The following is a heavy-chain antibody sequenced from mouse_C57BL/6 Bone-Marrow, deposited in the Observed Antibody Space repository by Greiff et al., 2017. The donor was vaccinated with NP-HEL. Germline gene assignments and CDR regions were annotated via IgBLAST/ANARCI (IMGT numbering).Heavy chain of an antibody. CDR1: GYTFTSYW. Sequence: VKLQEPGAELVKPGASVKLSCKASGYTFTSYWMHWVKQRPGQGLEWIGMIHPNSGSTNYNEKFKSKATLTVDKSSSTAYMQLSSLTSEDSAVYYCAIKEKKGGYAMDYWGQGTSVTVSS. CDR2: IHPNSGST. J-gene: IGHJ4*01. CDR3: AIKEKKGGYAMDY. V-gene: IGHV1-64*01.